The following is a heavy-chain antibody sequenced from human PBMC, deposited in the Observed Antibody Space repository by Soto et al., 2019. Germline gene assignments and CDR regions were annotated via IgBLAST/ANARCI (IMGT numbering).Heavy chain of an antibody. CDR1: GGSFSGYY. V-gene: IGHV4-34*01. CDR2: INHSGST. D-gene: IGHD3-10*01. Sequence: PSETLSLTCAVYGGSFSGYYWSWIRQPPGKGLEWIGEINHSGSTNYNPSLKSRVTISVDTSKNQFSLKLSSVTAADTAVYYCASMGGKKYYYGSGSYLQRDYYYYYMDVWGKGTTVTVSS. CDR3: ASMGGKKYYYGSGSYLQRDYYYYYMDV. J-gene: IGHJ6*03.